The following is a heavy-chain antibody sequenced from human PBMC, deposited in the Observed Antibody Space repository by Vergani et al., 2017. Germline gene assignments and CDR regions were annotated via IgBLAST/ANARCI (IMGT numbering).Heavy chain of an antibody. J-gene: IGHJ4*02. CDR2: FRPDSGGADSGGA. V-gene: IGHV1-2*02. Sequence: QVQLVKSGAEVGKPGASVKISCKASGYTFTAYYIHWVRQAPGQGLEWMGWFRPDSGGADSGGADYAPKFQGRVTMTGDTTTGTAYMELTSLTSADTAVYYCARATQPYFDSWGLGTLVTVSS. CDR3: ARATQPYFDS. CDR1: GYTFTAYY.